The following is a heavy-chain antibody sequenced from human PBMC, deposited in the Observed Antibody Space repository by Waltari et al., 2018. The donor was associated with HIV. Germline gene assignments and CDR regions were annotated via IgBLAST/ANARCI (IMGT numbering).Heavy chain of an antibody. CDR3: ARAQENSGGLAFQL. CDR2: MFHSGST. V-gene: IGHV4-38-2*02. J-gene: IGHJ1*01. Sequence: QVKLQESGPGLVRPSETLSLNCTVSGYAIRSGFYWAWVRRPRGKGLEGIGSMFHSGSTYYNPSLKSRVTMSIDVTKNRFSLSLKSVTATDTALYYCARAQENSGGLAFQLWGLGTLVTVSS. CDR1: GYAIRSGFY. D-gene: IGHD5-12*01.